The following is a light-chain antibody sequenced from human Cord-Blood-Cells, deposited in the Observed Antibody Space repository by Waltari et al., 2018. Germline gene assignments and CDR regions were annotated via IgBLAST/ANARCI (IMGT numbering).Light chain of an antibody. CDR3: CSYAGSSYV. J-gene: IGLJ1*01. CDR1: SSDVGSYNL. Sequence: QSALTQPASVSGSPGQSITISCTGTSSDVGSYNLVSWYLQHPGKAPKLMIYGASKRPSGCSNRFSGSKSGNTASLTISGLQAEDEADYYCCSYAGSSYVFGTGTKVTVL. CDR2: GAS. V-gene: IGLV2-23*01.